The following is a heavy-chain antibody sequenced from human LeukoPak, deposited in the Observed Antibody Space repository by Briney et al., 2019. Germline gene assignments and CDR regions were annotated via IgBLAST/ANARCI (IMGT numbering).Heavy chain of an antibody. Sequence: GGSLRLSCVASGFTFSSYSMNWVRQAPGKGLEWVSSISSSSSYISYADSVKGRFTISRDNAKNSLYLQMNSLRAEDTALYYCARGGSYGGYHSYWGQGTLVTVSS. CDR2: ISSSSSYI. CDR1: GFTFSSYS. J-gene: IGHJ4*02. V-gene: IGHV3-21*01. D-gene: IGHD4-23*01. CDR3: ARGGSYGGYHSY.